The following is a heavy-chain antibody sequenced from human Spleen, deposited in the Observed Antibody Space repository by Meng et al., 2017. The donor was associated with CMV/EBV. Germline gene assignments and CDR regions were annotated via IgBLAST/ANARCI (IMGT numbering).Heavy chain of an antibody. CDR3: ARGLGYSNYFDY. V-gene: IGHV4-30-4*08. Sequence: SETLSLTCTVSGGSISSDDYYWSWIRQPPGKGLEWIGYISYSGSTYYNPSLKSRVTISVDTSKNQFSLKLSSVTAADTAVYYCARGLGYSNYFDYWGQGTLVTVSS. CDR2: ISYSGST. CDR1: GGSISSDDYY. D-gene: IGHD4-11*01. J-gene: IGHJ4*02.